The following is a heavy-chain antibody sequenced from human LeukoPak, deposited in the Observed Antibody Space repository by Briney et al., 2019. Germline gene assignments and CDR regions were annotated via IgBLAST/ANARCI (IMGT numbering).Heavy chain of an antibody. Sequence: PGGSLRLSCAASGFTFSSYWMSWVRQAPGKGLEWISYISGSSSTIYYADSVKGRFTISRDNAKNSLYLQMNSLRAEDTAVYYCARKEWGSGYYLGYWGQGTLVTVSS. V-gene: IGHV3-48*01. CDR2: ISGSSSTI. J-gene: IGHJ4*02. D-gene: IGHD3-22*01. CDR1: GFTFSSYW. CDR3: ARKEWGSGYYLGY.